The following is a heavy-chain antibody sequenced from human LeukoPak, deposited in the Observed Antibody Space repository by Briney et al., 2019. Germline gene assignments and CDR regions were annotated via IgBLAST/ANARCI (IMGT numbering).Heavy chain of an antibody. Sequence: SQTLSLTCTVSGGSISSGGYYWSSIRQHPRKGLEWIGYIYYSGSTYYNPSLKSRVTISVDTSKNQFSLKLSSVTAADTAVYYCAGYYDSSGYYLGWGQGTLVTVSS. J-gene: IGHJ4*02. CDR1: GGSISSGGYY. D-gene: IGHD3-22*01. CDR3: AGYYDSSGYYLG. CDR2: IYYSGST. V-gene: IGHV4-31*03.